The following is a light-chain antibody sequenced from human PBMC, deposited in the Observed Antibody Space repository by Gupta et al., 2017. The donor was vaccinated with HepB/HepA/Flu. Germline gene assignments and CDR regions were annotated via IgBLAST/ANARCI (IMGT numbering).Light chain of an antibody. CDR1: QSISINY. J-gene: IGKJ4*01. V-gene: IGKV3-20*01. Sequence: EIVLTQSPGTLSLSPGERATLSCRASQSISINYLAWYQQKPGQAPRLLIYGISSGATGIPDRFSGSGSATDFTLTISGLEPEDFAVYYCQQDDGSRFTFGGGTRVDI. CDR2: GIS. CDR3: QQDDGSRFT.